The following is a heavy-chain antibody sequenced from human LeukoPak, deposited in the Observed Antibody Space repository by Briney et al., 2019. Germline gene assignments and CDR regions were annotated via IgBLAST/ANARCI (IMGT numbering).Heavy chain of an antibody. J-gene: IGHJ3*02. CDR3: ARGDRITMIVEGAFDI. CDR1: GGSFSGYY. CDR2: INHSGST. D-gene: IGHD3-22*01. Sequence: PSETLSLTCAVYGGSFSGYYWSWIRQPPGKGLEWIGEINHSGSTNYNSSLKSRVTISVDTSKNQFSLKLSSVTAADTAVYYCARGDRITMIVEGAFDIWGQGTMVTVSS. V-gene: IGHV4-34*01.